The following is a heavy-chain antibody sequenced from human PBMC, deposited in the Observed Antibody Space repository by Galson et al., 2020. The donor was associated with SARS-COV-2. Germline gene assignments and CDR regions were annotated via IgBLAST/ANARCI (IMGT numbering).Heavy chain of an antibody. Sequence: SLRLSCAGSGFSFGDYAMHWVRQPPGKGLEWVSGINWNRNTIGYAESVEGRFTISRDNAKESLYLQMSSLRVEDTAVYFCAKDIGPGYFDSSGYLGGFDYWGQGTLVTVSS. V-gene: IGHV3-9*01. CDR3: AKDIGPGYFDSSGYLGGFDY. J-gene: IGHJ4*02. CDR2: INWNRNTI. D-gene: IGHD3-22*01. CDR1: GFSFGDYA.